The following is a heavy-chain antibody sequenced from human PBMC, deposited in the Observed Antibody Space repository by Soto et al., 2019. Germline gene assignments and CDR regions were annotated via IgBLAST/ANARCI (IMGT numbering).Heavy chain of an antibody. D-gene: IGHD3-22*01. V-gene: IGHV1-18*01. CDR3: VKDRDSNSWPSRDV. CDR2: ISPKSGNT. CDR1: GYTFTRNG. Sequence: QVHLVQSGAEVKKPVASVNVSCKTSGYTFTRNGISWVREAPGQGLEWMGWISPKSGNTKYAQKFQGSVIMTTDTSTSTAYMELRSLRSDDTAVYFCVKDRDSNSWPSRDVWGPGTTVTVSS. J-gene: IGHJ6*02.